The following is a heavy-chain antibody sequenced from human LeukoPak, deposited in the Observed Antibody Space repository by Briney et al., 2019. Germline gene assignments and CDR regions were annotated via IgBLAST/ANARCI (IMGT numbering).Heavy chain of an antibody. V-gene: IGHV1-69*13. Sequence: SVKVSCKASGGTFSSYAISWVRQAPGQGLEWMGGIIPIFGTANYAQKFQGRVTITAGESTSTAYMELSSLRSEDTAVYYRARETIQGLGWFDPWGQGTLVTVSS. D-gene: IGHD1-14*01. J-gene: IGHJ5*02. CDR2: IIPIFGTA. CDR1: GGTFSSYA. CDR3: ARETIQGLGWFDP.